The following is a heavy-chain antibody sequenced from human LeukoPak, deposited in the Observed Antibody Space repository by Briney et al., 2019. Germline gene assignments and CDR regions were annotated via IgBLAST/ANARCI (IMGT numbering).Heavy chain of an antibody. D-gene: IGHD6-13*01. V-gene: IGHV3-74*01. CDR2: INSDGSST. CDR3: ARQEQSFRISSYFDY. Sequence: GGSLRLSCAASGFTFSSYWMRWVRQAPGKGLVWVSRINSDGSSTSYADSVKGRFTISRDNAKNTLYLQMNSLRAEDTAVYYCARQEQSFRISSYFDYWGQGTLVIVSS. CDR1: GFTFSSYW. J-gene: IGHJ4*02.